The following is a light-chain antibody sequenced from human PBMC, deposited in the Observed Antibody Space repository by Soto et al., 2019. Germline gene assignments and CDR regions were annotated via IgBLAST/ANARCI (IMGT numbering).Light chain of an antibody. J-gene: IGLJ1*01. V-gene: IGLV2-11*01. CDR1: SIDIGGHIS. CDR3: CSSAGAFYV. Sequence: QCVLTQPRSVSGSPGQSVTISCTRTSIDIGGHISVSWFQQHPGKAPKLMIDDVSKRPSGVPDRFSGSKSGNTASLTISWLQAEDEADYYCCSSAGAFYVFGTGTKVTVL. CDR2: DVS.